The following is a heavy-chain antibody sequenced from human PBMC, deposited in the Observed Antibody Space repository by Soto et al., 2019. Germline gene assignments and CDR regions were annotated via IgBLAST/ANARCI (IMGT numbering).Heavy chain of an antibody. Sequence: GASVKVSCKASGGTFSSSAVQWVRQARGQRLEWIGWIVVGSGNTNYAQKFQERVTITRDMSTSTAYMELSSLRSEDTAVYYCAADLTYCGGDCYQYGWFDPWGQGTLVTVSS. D-gene: IGHD2-21*02. V-gene: IGHV1-58*01. J-gene: IGHJ5*02. CDR2: IVVGSGNT. CDR3: AADLTYCGGDCYQYGWFDP. CDR1: GGTFSSSA.